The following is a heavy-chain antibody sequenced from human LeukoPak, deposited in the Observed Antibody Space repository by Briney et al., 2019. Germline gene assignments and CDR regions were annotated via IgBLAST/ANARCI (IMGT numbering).Heavy chain of an antibody. Sequence: GRSLRLSCAASGFTFSSYGMHWVRQAPGKGLEWVAVIWYDGSNKYYADSVKGRFTISRDNSQNTLYLQMNSLRAEDTAVYYCAKKGYAGSGTYSYYFDYWGQGALVTVSS. V-gene: IGHV3-33*06. CDR3: AKKGYAGSGTYSYYFDY. D-gene: IGHD3-10*01. CDR2: IWYDGSNK. CDR1: GFTFSSYG. J-gene: IGHJ4*02.